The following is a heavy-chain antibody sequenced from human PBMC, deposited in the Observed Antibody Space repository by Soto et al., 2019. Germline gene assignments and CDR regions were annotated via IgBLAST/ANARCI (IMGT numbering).Heavy chain of an antibody. V-gene: IGHV5-51*01. CDR2: IYPGDSDT. J-gene: IGHJ6*03. Sequence: PGESLKISCKGSGDSFTSYWSGWVRQMPGKGMEWMGIIYPGDSDTRYSPSFQGQVTISADKSISTAYLQWSSLKASDTAMYYCASQLTPLIAAAGEKHYYYYMDVWGKGTTVTVSS. CDR3: ASQLTPLIAAAGEKHYYYYMDV. CDR1: GDSFTSYW. D-gene: IGHD6-13*01.